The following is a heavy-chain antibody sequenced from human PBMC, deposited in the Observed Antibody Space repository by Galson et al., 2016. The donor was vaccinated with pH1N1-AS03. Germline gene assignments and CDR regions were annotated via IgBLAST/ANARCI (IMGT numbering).Heavy chain of an antibody. J-gene: IGHJ6*02. D-gene: IGHD3-16*01. CDR2: IIKIFGTT. CDR1: GGTFSTYG. CDR3: AREGVLSDRAFNYYGMDV. V-gene: IGHV1-69*13. Sequence: SVKVSCKASGGTFSTYGISWVRQATGQGLEWMGGIIKIFGTTNYAQKFQGRVTITADESTSTAYLDLSSLRSEDTAVYYCAREGVLSDRAFNYYGMDVWGQGTTVTVS.